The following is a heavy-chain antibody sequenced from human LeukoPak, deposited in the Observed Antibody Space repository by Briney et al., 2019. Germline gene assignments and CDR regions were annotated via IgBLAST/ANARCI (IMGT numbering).Heavy chain of an antibody. Sequence: SVKVSCKASGGTFSSYAISWVRQAPGQGLEWMGGIIPIFGTANYAQKFQGRVTITADESTSTAYMELCSLRSEDTAVYYCTEIRVYSSGWYADDAFDIWGQGTMVTVSS. D-gene: IGHD6-19*01. CDR1: GGTFSSYA. CDR3: TEIRVYSSGWYADDAFDI. V-gene: IGHV1-69*01. J-gene: IGHJ3*02. CDR2: IIPIFGTA.